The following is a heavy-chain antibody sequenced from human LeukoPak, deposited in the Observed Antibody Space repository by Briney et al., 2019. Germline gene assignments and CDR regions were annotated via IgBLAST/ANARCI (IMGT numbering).Heavy chain of an antibody. J-gene: IGHJ3*02. Sequence: KAGGSLRLSCAASGFTFSSYSMNWVRQAPGKGLEWVSSISSSSSYIYYADSVKGRFTISRDNAKNSLYLQMNSLRAEDTALYYCARRSPSGSLDVFDIWGQGTMVTVSS. CDR3: ARRSPSGSLDVFDI. D-gene: IGHD1-26*01. CDR1: GFTFSSYS. CDR2: ISSSSSYI. V-gene: IGHV3-21*04.